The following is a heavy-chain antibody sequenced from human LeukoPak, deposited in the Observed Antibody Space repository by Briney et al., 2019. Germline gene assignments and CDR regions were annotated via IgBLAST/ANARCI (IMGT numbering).Heavy chain of an antibody. CDR1: GGSISSGSYY. D-gene: IGHD3-22*01. V-gene: IGHV4-61*02. CDR3: AKSAYYYDSTPVGYFDY. Sequence: SETLSLTCTVSGGSISSGSYYWSWTRQPAGKGLEWIGRIYTSGSTNYNPSLKSRVTISVDTSKNQFSLKLSSVTAADTAVYYCAKSAYYYDSTPVGYFDYWGQGTLVTVSS. CDR2: IYTSGST. J-gene: IGHJ4*02.